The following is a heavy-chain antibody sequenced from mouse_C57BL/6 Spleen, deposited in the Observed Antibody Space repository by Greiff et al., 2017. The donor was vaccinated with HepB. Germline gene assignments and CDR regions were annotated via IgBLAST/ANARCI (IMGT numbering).Heavy chain of an antibody. V-gene: IGHV1-82*01. Sequence: QVQLQQSGPELVKPGASVKISCKASGYAFSSSWMNWVKQRPGTGLEWIGRIYPGDGDTNYNGKFKGKATLTADKSSSTAYMQLSSLTSEDSAVYFCARLNWDVGYWGQGTTLTVSS. J-gene: IGHJ2*01. CDR2: IYPGDGDT. D-gene: IGHD4-1*01. CDR1: GYAFSSSW. CDR3: ARLNWDVGY.